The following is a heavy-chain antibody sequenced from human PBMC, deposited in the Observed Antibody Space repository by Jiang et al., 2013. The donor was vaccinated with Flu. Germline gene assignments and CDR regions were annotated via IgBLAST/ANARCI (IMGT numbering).Heavy chain of an antibody. D-gene: IGHD6-19*01. CDR1: GGSISSYY. Sequence: GLVKPSETLSLTCTVSGGSISSYYWSWIRQPPGKGLEWIGYIYYSGSTNYNPSLKSRVTISVDTSKNQFSLKLSSVTAADTAVYYCARYLAVAGDWYFDLWGRGTLVTVSS. CDR3: ARYLAVAGDWYFDL. J-gene: IGHJ2*01. CDR2: IYYSGST. V-gene: IGHV4-59*01.